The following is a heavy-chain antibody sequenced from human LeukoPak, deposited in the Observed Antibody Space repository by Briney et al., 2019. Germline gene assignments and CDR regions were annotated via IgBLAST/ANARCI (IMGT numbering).Heavy chain of an antibody. Sequence: PGGSLRLSCAASGFTFSTYWMHWVRRAPGKGLVWVSRINTDGSDTSYADSVKGRFTISRDNAKNTLYLQMNSLTAEDTAVYYCARGGWYGYYFDSWGRGTLATVSS. V-gene: IGHV3-74*01. J-gene: IGHJ4*02. CDR3: ARGGWYGYYFDS. D-gene: IGHD6-19*01. CDR2: INTDGSDT. CDR1: GFTFSTYW.